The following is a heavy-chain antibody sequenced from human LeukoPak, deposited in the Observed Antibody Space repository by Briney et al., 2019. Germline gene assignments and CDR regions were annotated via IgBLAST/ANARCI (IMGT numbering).Heavy chain of an antibody. CDR2: IYHSGST. V-gene: IGHV4-39*07. CDR3: ARDRCSGGSCYLFDY. CDR1: GGSISSSSYY. Sequence: SETLSLTCTVSGGSISSSSYYWGWIRQPPGKGLEWIGSIYHSGSTYYNPSLKSRVTISVDTSKNQFSLKLSSVTAADTAVYYCARDRCSGGSCYLFDYWGQGTLVTVSS. D-gene: IGHD2-15*01. J-gene: IGHJ4*02.